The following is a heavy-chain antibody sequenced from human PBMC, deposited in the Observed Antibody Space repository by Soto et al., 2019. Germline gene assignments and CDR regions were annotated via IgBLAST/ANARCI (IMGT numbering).Heavy chain of an antibody. CDR3: ARLGGSYRLAYFQH. Sequence: QLQLQESGPGLVKPSETLSLTCTVSGGSISSSSYYWGWIRQPPGKGLEWIGSIYYSGSTYYNPSLKSRVTISVDTSKNQFSLKLSSVTAADTAVYYCARLGGSYRLAYFQHWGQGTLVTVSS. CDR2: IYYSGST. V-gene: IGHV4-39*01. CDR1: GGSISSSSYY. J-gene: IGHJ1*01. D-gene: IGHD1-26*01.